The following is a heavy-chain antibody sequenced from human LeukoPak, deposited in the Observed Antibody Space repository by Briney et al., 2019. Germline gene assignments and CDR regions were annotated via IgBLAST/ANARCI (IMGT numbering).Heavy chain of an antibody. CDR2: ISYDGSNK. CDR1: GFTFSSYG. J-gene: IGHJ4*02. Sequence: GGSLRLSCAASGFTFSSYGMHWVRQAPGKGLEWVAVISYDGSNKYYADSVKGRFTISRDNSKNTLYLQMNSLRAEDTAVYYCAKDNYDYVWGSYEYYFDYWGQGTLVTVSS. V-gene: IGHV3-30*18. D-gene: IGHD3-16*01. CDR3: AKDNYDYVWGSYEYYFDY.